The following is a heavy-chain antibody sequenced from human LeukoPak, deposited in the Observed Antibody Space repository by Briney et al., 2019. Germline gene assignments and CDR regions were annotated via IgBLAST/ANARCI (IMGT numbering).Heavy chain of an antibody. CDR1: GFTFSHYG. D-gene: IGHD3-22*01. J-gene: IGHJ3*02. CDR2: ISFDGSYK. CDR3: AKSVDDSSGWPAFDI. V-gene: IGHV3-30*18. Sequence: PGRSLRLSCAASGFTFSHYGMHWVRQAPGKGLEWVAGISFDGSYKYYADSVKGRFTISRDNSKNTLYLQMNSLRAEDTAAYYCAKSVDDSSGWPAFDIWGQGTMVTVSS.